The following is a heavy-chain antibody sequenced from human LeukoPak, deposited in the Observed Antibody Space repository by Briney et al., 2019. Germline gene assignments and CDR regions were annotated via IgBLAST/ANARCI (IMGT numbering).Heavy chain of an antibody. CDR3: ARVWGYYGDY. Sequence: SETLSLTCAVYGGSFSGYYWSWIRQPPGKGLEWIGEINHSGSTNYNPSLRSRVTVSVHTSKNQLSLKLSSATAADTAVYYCARVWGYYGDYWGQGTLVTVSS. D-gene: IGHD3-10*01. CDR1: GGSFSGYY. CDR2: INHSGST. V-gene: IGHV4-34*01. J-gene: IGHJ4*02.